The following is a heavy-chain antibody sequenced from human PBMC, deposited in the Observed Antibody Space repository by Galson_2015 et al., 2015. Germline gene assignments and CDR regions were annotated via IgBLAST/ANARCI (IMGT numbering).Heavy chain of an antibody. D-gene: IGHD2-2*01. CDR2: ISSSGSTI. CDR1: GFTFSDYY. V-gene: IGHV3-11*01. CDR3: ARSYCSSTSCPGVGAFDI. Sequence: SLRLSCAASGFTFSDYYMSWIRQAPGKGLEWVSYISSSGSTIYYAGSVKGRFTISRDNAKNSLYLQMNSLRAEDTAVYYCARSYCSSTSCPGVGAFDIWGQGTMVTVSS. J-gene: IGHJ3*02.